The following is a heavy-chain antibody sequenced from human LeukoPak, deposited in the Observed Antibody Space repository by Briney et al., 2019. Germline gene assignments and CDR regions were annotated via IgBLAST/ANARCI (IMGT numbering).Heavy chain of an antibody. CDR2: IKEDGSRN. CDR1: GFTFSRYW. Sequence: GGSLRLSCAASGFTFSRYWMSGVRQAPGKGLEWVANIKEDGSRNHYADSVKGRFTISRDNAKNSLYLQMSSLRAEDTAVYYCARQLSGWYDADPYWGQGTLVTVSS. CDR3: ARQLSGWYDADPY. D-gene: IGHD6-19*01. J-gene: IGHJ4*02. V-gene: IGHV3-7*05.